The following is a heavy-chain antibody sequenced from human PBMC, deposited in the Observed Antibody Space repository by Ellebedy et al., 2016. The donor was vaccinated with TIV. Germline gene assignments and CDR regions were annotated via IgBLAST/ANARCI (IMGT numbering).Heavy chain of an antibody. CDR3: VRGTGDNMIGLKGWFDP. V-gene: IGHV4-59*11. CDR1: GGSLSSHF. Sequence: MPSETLSLTCTVSGGSLSSHFWSWIRQPPRKGLEWIGRTYDTGVTNYSPSLKSRVTMSIDTSKNQFSLQLSSVTAADTAVYYCVRGTGDNMIGLKGWFDPWGQGTLVTVSS. J-gene: IGHJ5*02. CDR2: TYDTGVT. D-gene: IGHD2-8*01.